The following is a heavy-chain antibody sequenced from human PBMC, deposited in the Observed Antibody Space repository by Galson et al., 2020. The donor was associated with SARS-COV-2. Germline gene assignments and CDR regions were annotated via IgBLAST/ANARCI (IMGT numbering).Heavy chain of an antibody. CDR1: GFPFSTYS. CDR2: ISTSSSYT. V-gene: IGHV3-21*01. J-gene: IGHJ6*02. Sequence: NSGGSLRLSCAASGFPFSTYSMNWVRLAPGKGLEWVSSISTSSSYTYYVDSVKGRFSISRDNPRNSPYLQMNSLRAEDTAVYYCARDEGIRGYNYGRLYYGMDVWGQGTTVTVSS. D-gene: IGHD5-18*01. CDR3: ARDEGIRGYNYGRLYYGMDV.